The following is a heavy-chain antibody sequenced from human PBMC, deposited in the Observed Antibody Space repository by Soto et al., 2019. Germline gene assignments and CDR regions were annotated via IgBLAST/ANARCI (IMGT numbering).Heavy chain of an antibody. CDR1: GFTFSSYA. Sequence: GGSLRLSCASSGFTFSSYAMHWVRQAPGTGLEWVTIISSDGSNKYYADSVKGRFTISRDNSKSTLYLQMNSLRPEDTAVYYCARQSSSSFWYFDYWGQGTLVTVSS. J-gene: IGHJ4*02. CDR3: ARQSSSSFWYFDY. D-gene: IGHD6-13*01. CDR2: ISSDGSNK. V-gene: IGHV3-30-3*01.